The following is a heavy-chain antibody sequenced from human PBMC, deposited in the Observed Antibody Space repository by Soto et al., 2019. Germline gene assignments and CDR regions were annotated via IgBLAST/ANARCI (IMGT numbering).Heavy chain of an antibody. D-gene: IGHD2-21*01. J-gene: IGHJ6*04. CDR1: GGSFTSYI. CDR3: AESLVFVDHAYMDV. Sequence: QVHLVQSGAEVKKPGSSVKVSCEASGGSFTSYIFTWVRQAPGQGLEWMGRIIPIQGTANYALKFQDRVTITADKSTNTAYMELRSLRPEDTALYYCAESLVFVDHAYMDVWGKGTTVTVSS. CDR2: IIPIQGTA. V-gene: IGHV1-69*08.